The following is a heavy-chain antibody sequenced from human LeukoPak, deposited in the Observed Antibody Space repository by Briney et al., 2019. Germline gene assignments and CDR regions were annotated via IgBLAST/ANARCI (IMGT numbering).Heavy chain of an antibody. J-gene: IGHJ6*01. Sequence: GGSLRLSCAASGVIVSNYAMSWVRQAPGKGLEWVSGISVIVGTTYYADSVEGRFTLARDISRNTLYPQLNSLRAEDTAVYYCAKTEQVVGGSYYGLDVWGQGATVTVSS. CDR1: GVIVSNYA. D-gene: IGHD6-6*01. CDR3: AKTEQVVGGSYYGLDV. CDR2: ISVIVGTT. V-gene: IGHV3-23*01.